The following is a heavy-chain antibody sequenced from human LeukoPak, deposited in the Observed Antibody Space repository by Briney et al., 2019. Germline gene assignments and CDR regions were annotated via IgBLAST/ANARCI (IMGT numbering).Heavy chain of an antibody. V-gene: IGHV5-51*01. CDR3: ASSYYDSSGYWQFDI. D-gene: IGHD3-22*01. Sequence: GESLKISCKGSGYSFTSYWIGWVRQMPGKGLEWMGIIYPGDSDTRYSPSSQGQVTISADKSISTAYLQWSSLKASDTAMYYCASSYYDSSGYWQFDIWGQGTMVTVSS. J-gene: IGHJ3*02. CDR2: IYPGDSDT. CDR1: GYSFTSYW.